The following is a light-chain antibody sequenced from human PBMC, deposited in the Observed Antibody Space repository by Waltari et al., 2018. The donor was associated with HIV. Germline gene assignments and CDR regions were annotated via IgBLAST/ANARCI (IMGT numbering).Light chain of an antibody. Sequence: DIQITQSPCSLSASAADRVTITCRASQSIRNYLNWYQQKQGKAPKLLIYGASSLPAGVASRFSGSGSGTDFTLSISSLQPEDFATYYWQQGYSSLPTCGGGTRVEIK. CDR1: QSIRNY. CDR3: QQGYSSLPT. J-gene: IGKJ4*01. V-gene: IGKV1-39*01. CDR2: GAS.